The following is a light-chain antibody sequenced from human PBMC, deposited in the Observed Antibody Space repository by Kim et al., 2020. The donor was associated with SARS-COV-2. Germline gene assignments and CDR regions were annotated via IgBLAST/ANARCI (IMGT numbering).Light chain of an antibody. CDR2: EVS. Sequence: QSITSSCTGTSSDVGNYNLVSWYRQRPGKAPKLIIFEVSKRPSGVSDRFSGSKSGDTASLTISGLQAEDEGDYYCCSYAGSSTFVVFGGGTQLTVL. V-gene: IGLV2-23*02. J-gene: IGLJ2*01. CDR3: CSYAGSSTFVV. CDR1: SSDVGNYNL.